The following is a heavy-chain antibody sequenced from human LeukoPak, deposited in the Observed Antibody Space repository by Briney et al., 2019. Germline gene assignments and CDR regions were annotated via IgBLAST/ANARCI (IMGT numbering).Heavy chain of an antibody. CDR1: GFTFSNYW. D-gene: IGHD3-10*01. CDR3: AKDEKLWFGELLMDV. J-gene: IGHJ6*04. Sequence: GGSLRLSCAVSGFTFSNYWMSWVRQAPGKGLEWVANIKQDGSEKYYVDSVKGRFTISRDNAKNSLYLQMNSLRVEDTAVYYCAKDEKLWFGELLMDVWGKGTTVTVSS. CDR2: IKQDGSEK. V-gene: IGHV3-7*03.